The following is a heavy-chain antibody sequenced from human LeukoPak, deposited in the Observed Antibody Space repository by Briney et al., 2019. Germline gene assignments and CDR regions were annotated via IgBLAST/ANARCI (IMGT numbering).Heavy chain of an antibody. J-gene: IGHJ4*02. Sequence: GGSLRLSRAASGFTFSSYGMHWVRQAPGKGLEWVAVISYDGSNKYYADSVKGRFTISRDNSKNTLYLQMNSLRAEDTAVYYCAKEPGIFGPHYWGQGTLVTVSS. CDR3: AKEPGIFGPHY. CDR1: GFTFSSYG. D-gene: IGHD3-3*01. CDR2: ISYDGSNK. V-gene: IGHV3-30*18.